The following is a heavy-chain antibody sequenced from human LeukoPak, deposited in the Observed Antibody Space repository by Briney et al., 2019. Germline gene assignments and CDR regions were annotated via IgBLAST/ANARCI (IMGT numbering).Heavy chain of an antibody. J-gene: IGHJ4*02. V-gene: IGHV3-20*04. CDR1: GFTFDDYG. D-gene: IGHD3-9*01. CDR2: INWNGGST. CDR3: ARADYDILTGYYDY. Sequence: GGSLRLSCAASGFTFDDYGMSWVRQAPGKGLEWVSGINWNGGSTGYADSVKGRFTISRDNSKNTLYLQMNSLRPEDTAVYYCARADYDILTGYYDYWGQGTLVTVSS.